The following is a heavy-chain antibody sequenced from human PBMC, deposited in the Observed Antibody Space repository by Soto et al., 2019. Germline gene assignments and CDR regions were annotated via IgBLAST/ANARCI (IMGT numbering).Heavy chain of an antibody. V-gene: IGHV3-23*01. CDR3: AKDLVVQSGPVNWNYLGHSSYYFDY. Sequence: GGSLRLSCAASGFTFSSYAMSWVRQAPGKGLEWVSAISGSGGSTYYADSVKGRFTISRDNSKNTLYLQMNSLRAEDTAVYYCAKDLVVQSGPVNWNYLGHSSYYFDYWGQGTLVTVSS. CDR1: GFTFSSYA. D-gene: IGHD1-7*01. CDR2: ISGSGGST. J-gene: IGHJ4*02.